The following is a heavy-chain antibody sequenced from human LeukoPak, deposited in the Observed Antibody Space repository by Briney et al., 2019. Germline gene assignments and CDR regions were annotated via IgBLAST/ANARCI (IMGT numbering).Heavy chain of an antibody. J-gene: IGHJ4*02. D-gene: IGHD3-9*01. Sequence: PSETLSLTCTVSGGSIDDYYWSWIRQSAGKGLEWIGRIYSSGSTKYNPPLQSRVTMSVDTSKNQVSLKLSSVTAADTAVYYCARTEALGNHYDISYDYWGQGILVTVSS. CDR2: IYSSGST. CDR1: GGSIDDYY. CDR3: ARTEALGNHYDISYDY. V-gene: IGHV4-4*07.